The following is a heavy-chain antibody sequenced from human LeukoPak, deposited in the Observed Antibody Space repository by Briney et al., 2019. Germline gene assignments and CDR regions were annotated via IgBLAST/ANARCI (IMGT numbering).Heavy chain of an antibody. CDR1: GGFISSYY. V-gene: IGHV4-59*12. D-gene: IGHD3/OR15-3a*01. CDR2: IYYSGST. J-gene: IGHJ4*02. Sequence: PSETLSLTCTVSGGFISSYYWSWIRQPPGKGLEWIGYIYYSGSTNYNPSLKSRVTILVDTSKNQFSLKPSSVTAADTAVYYCASSGDWLSSFDYWGQGTLVTVSS. CDR3: ASSGDWLSSFDY.